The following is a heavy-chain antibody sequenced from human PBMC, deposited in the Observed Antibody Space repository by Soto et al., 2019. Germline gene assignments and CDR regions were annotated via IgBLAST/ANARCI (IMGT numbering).Heavy chain of an antibody. D-gene: IGHD3-22*01. V-gene: IGHV1-69*12. CDR2: IIPIFGTA. J-gene: IGHJ5*02. CDR3: ARPTRYYYDSSGQSAWFDP. Sequence: QVQLVQSGAEVKKPGSSVKVSCKASGGTFSSYAISWVRQAPGQGLEWMGGIIPIFGTANYAQKFQGRVTITADEYPSTAYRELSSLRSEDTAVYYCARPTRYYYDSSGQSAWFDPWGQGTLVTVSS. CDR1: GGTFSSYA.